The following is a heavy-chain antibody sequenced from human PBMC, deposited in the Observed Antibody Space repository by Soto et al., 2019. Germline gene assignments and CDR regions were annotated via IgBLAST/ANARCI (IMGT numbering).Heavy chain of an antibody. CDR3: VRHAAYSWFWSR. Sequence: SETLSLTCTVSDGSISSNTYFWGCIRQPPGRELEWIGSFHYSGSTYFSPSLKIRVTISVYASKNQFSLKLNSATAADAAVYYGVRHAAYSWFWSRWGQGTLVTVSS. CDR1: DGSISSNTYF. D-gene: IGHD6-13*01. J-gene: IGHJ4*02. CDR2: FHYSGST. V-gene: IGHV4-39*01.